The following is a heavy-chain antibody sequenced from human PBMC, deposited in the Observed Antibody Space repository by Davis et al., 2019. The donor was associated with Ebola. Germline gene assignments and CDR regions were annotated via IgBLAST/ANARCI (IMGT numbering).Heavy chain of an antibody. D-gene: IGHD6-6*01. CDR3: ARVGSSSLYYYYGMDV. J-gene: IGHJ6*02. CDR2: IYYSGST. Sequence: PSETLSLTCTVSGGSISSHYWSWIRQPPGKGLEWIGYIYYSGSTNYNPSLKSRVTISVDTSKNQFSLKLSSVTAADTAVYYCARVGSSSLYYYYGMDVWGQGTTVTVSS. V-gene: IGHV4-59*11. CDR1: GGSISSHY.